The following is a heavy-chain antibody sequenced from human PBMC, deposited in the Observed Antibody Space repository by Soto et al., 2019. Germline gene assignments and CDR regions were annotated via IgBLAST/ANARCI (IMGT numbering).Heavy chain of an antibody. CDR1: GGSISSSSYY. J-gene: IGHJ4*02. D-gene: IGHD3-10*01. CDR3: ARLEVRGVIIWD. CDR2: IYYSGST. V-gene: IGHV4-39*01. Sequence: QLQLQESGPGLVKPSETLSLTCTVSGGSISSSSYYWGWIRQPPGKGLEWIGSIYYSGSTYYNPSLTSRVTISVDTSKNQFSLKLSSVTAADTAVYYCARLEVRGVIIWDWGQGTLVTVSS.